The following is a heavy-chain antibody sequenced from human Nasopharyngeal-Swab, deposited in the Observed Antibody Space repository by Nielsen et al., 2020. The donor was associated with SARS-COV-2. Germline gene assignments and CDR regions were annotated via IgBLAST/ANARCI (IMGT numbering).Heavy chain of an antibody. CDR2: IKSDESST. CDR1: GFTVSLYW. CDR3: ATTAGGYSYAS. D-gene: IGHD5-18*01. V-gene: IGHV3-74*01. Sequence: GESLKIYCAASGFTVSLYWMHWVRQAPGKGLEWVSRIKSDESSTAYADSVKGRFIISRNNAENTYYLRLNSLRAEDTAVYYCATTAGGYSYASWVQGTLVTVSS. J-gene: IGHJ5*02.